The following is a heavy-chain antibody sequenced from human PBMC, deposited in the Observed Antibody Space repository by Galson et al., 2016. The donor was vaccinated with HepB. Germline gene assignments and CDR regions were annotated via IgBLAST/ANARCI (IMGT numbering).Heavy chain of an antibody. V-gene: IGHV3-13*01. J-gene: IGHJ6*01. Sequence: SLRLSCAASGFTFSSHDVHWVRQATGKGLEWVSGIGTTGDTYYPDAVKGRFTISRDNSKNTLYLEMNSLRAEDTAVYYCARDAQQLLRGYYYGMDVWGQGTTVTVSS. D-gene: IGHD1-1*01. CDR2: IGTTGDT. CDR3: ARDAQQLLRGYYYGMDV. CDR1: GFTFSSHD.